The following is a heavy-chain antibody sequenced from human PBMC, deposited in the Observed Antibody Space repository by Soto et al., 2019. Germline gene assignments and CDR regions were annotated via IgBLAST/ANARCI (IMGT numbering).Heavy chain of an antibody. CDR3: ARALYDILTGFLPTAIPDYLDY. D-gene: IGHD3-9*01. V-gene: IGHV1-69*05. CDR2: IIPYYGTA. J-gene: IGHJ4*02. CDR1: RGTFSSYA. Sequence: SVKVCCKASRGTFSSYAICWVRQAPGQGLEWMGGIIPYYGTANYAQKLQGRVTMTTDTSTSTAYMELRSLRSDDTAVYYCARALYDILTGFLPTAIPDYLDYWGQATLVTVSS.